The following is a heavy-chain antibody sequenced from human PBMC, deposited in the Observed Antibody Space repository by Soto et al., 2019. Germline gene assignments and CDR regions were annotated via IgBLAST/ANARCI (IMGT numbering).Heavy chain of an antibody. Sequence: SETLSLTCIVSGESISSSSYYWGWIRQPPGKGLEWIGSIYYSGRTYYNPSFKSRVTISIDTSKNQFSLKLSSVTATDSAVYYCARQRTTVVTQAYFDHWGQGALVTVSS. D-gene: IGHD2-21*02. J-gene: IGHJ4*02. CDR2: IYYSGRT. CDR1: GESISSSSYY. CDR3: ARQRTTVVTQAYFDH. V-gene: IGHV4-39*01.